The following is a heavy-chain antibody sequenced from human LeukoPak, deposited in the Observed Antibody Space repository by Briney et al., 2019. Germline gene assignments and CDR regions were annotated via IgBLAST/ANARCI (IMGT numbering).Heavy chain of an antibody. CDR1: GLTFSSYS. CDR2: ISSSSSYT. D-gene: IGHD2-8*01. Sequence: NPGGSLRLSCAASGLTFSSYSMNWVRQAPGKGLEWVSSISSSSSYTYYADSVKGRFTISRGNAKNSLYLQMNSLRAEDTAVYYCARSYCTNGVCRYYFDYWGQGTLVTVSS. V-gene: IGHV3-21*01. CDR3: ARSYCTNGVCRYYFDY. J-gene: IGHJ4*02.